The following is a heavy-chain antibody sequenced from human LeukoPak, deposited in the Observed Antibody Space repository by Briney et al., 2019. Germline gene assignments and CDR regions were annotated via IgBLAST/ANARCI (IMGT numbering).Heavy chain of an antibody. CDR2: ISYDGSNK. CDR3: ARTGIAVAGGFY. D-gene: IGHD6-19*01. J-gene: IGHJ4*02. Sequence: PGGSLRLSCAASGFTFSSYAMHWVRQAPGKGLEWVAVISYDGSNKYYANSVKGRFTISRDNSKNTLYLQMNSLRAEDTAVYYCARTGIAVAGGFYWGQGTLVTVSS. V-gene: IGHV3-30*04. CDR1: GFTFSSYA.